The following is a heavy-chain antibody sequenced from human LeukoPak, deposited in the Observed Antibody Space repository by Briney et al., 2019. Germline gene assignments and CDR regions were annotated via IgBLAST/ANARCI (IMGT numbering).Heavy chain of an antibody. CDR3: ARVPQLAPGDY. J-gene: IGHJ4*02. Sequence: PGASVKVSCKASGYTFTSYYMHWVRQAPGQGLEWMGIINPSGGSTSYAQKFQGRVTMTRDMSTSTVYMELSSLRSEDTAVYYCARVPQLAPGDYWGQGTLVTVSS. CDR1: GYTFTSYY. CDR2: INPSGGST. D-gene: IGHD3-3*02. V-gene: IGHV1-46*01.